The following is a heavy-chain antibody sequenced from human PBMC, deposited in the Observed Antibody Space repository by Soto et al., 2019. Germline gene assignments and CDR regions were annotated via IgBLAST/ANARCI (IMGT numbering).Heavy chain of an antibody. V-gene: IGHV4-31*03. CDR1: GGSISSGGYY. D-gene: IGHD4-17*01. J-gene: IGHJ5*02. CDR3: ARDSAYGDYSWFDP. Sequence: QVQLQESGPGLVKPSQTLSLTCTVSGGSISSGGYYWSWIRQHPGKGLEWIGYIYYSGSTYYNPSLKSRVTISVDTSKNQFSLKMSSVTAADTAVYYCARDSAYGDYSWFDPWGQGTLVTVSS. CDR2: IYYSGST.